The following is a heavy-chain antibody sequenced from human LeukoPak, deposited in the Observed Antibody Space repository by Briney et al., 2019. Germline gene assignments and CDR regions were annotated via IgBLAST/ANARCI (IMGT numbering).Heavy chain of an antibody. CDR3: ARPHPFWSGFPCAFDI. CDR2: ISAYNGNT. D-gene: IGHD3-3*01. V-gene: IGHV1-18*01. J-gene: IGHJ3*02. CDR1: GYTFTSYG. Sequence: ASVKVSCKASGYTFTSYGISWVRQAPGQGLEWMGWISAYNGNTNYAQKLQGRVTMTTDTSTSTAYMELRSLRSDDTAVYYCARPHPFWSGFPCAFDIWGQGTMVTVSS.